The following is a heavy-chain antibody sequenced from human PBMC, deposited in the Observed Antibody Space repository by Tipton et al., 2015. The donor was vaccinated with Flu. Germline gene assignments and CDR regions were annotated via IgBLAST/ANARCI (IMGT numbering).Heavy chain of an antibody. V-gene: IGHV4-59*01. D-gene: IGHD3-22*01. CDR1: RGSISGYY. CDR2: VYFRGKT. CDR3: ARVSGSYNNWFDP. J-gene: IGHJ5*02. Sequence: LRLSCTVSRGSISGYYWTWIRQPPGNGLEWIGYVYFRGKTTYNPALESRVTISVDTSKNQFSLKLNSVTAAATAVYYCARVSGSYNNWFDPWGQGTLVTVSS.